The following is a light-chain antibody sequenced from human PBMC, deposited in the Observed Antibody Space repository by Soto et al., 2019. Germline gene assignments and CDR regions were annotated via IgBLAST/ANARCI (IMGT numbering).Light chain of an antibody. CDR2: EVS. J-gene: IGLJ1*01. CDR3: SSYTSSRAYV. CDR1: SSDVGGYNY. V-gene: IGLV2-14*01. Sequence: QSALTQPPSASGSPGQSVTISCTGTSSDVGGYNYVSWYQQQSGKAPKLMIHEVSNRPSGVSNRFSGSKSGNTASLTISGLQAEDEADYYCSSYTSSRAYVFGIGTKATVL.